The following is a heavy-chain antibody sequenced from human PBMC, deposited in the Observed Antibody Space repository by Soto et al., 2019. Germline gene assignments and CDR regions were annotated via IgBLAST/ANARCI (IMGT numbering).Heavy chain of an antibody. CDR2: ISGSTSYT. J-gene: IGHJ6*03. CDR3: ARDGAFCSGTGCRDYYHYMDF. Sequence: EVQLVESGGGLVKPGGSLRLSCAASGFSFSDYSMNWVRQAPGKGLEWVSSISGSTSYTYYADSLQGRFTVSRDNADKSLYLQMNRLRAEDTAVYYCARDGAFCSGTGCRDYYHYMDFWGKGTTVTVSS. D-gene: IGHD2-2*01. V-gene: IGHV3-21*01. CDR1: GFSFSDYS.